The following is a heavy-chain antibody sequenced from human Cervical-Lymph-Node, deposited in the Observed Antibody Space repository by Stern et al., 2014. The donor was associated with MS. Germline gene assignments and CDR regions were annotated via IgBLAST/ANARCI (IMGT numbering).Heavy chain of an antibody. J-gene: IGHJ6*02. CDR2: INPNSGGT. CDR1: GYTFTGYY. Sequence: VQLVESGAEVKKPGASVKVSCKASGYTFTGYYMHWVRQAPGQGLEWMGWINPNSGGTNYAQKFQGWVTMTRDTYISTAYMELSRLRSDDTAVYYCAREKAGSYYGMDVWGQGTTVTVSS. D-gene: IGHD1-26*01. CDR3: AREKAGSYYGMDV. V-gene: IGHV1-2*04.